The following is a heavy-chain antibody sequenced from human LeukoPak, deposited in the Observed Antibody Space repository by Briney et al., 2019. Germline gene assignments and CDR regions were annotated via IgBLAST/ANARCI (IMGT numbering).Heavy chain of an antibody. D-gene: IGHD1-26*01. J-gene: IGHJ4*02. Sequence: PGGPLRLSCAASGFTFSSYEMNWVRQAPGKGLEWVSYISSSGTTIYYADSVKGRFTISRDNAKNSLFLQVNSLRAEDTAVYYCARSSGTYHFDYWGQGTLVTVSS. CDR1: GFTFSSYE. CDR2: ISSSGTTI. CDR3: ARSSGTYHFDY. V-gene: IGHV3-48*03.